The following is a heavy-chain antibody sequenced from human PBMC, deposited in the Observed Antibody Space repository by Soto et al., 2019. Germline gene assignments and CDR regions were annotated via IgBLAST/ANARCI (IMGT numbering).Heavy chain of an antibody. J-gene: IGHJ6*02. CDR3: ARTGRYCSSTSCFPDYYYGMDV. D-gene: IGHD2-2*01. V-gene: IGHV5-51*01. Sequence: AESLKISCKGSGYSFTSYWIGWVRQMPWKGLEWMGIIYPGDSDTRYSPSFQGQVTISADKSISTAYLQWSSLKASDTAMYYCARTGRYCSSTSCFPDYYYGMDVWGQGTTVTVSS. CDR1: GYSFTSYW. CDR2: IYPGDSDT.